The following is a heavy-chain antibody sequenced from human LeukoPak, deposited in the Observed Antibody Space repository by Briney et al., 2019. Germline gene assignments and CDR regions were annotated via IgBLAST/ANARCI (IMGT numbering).Heavy chain of an antibody. V-gene: IGHV3-74*01. J-gene: IGHJ5*02. CDR3: ARGDFSNSFDP. CDR2: TNRDGSST. CDR1: GFTFSSYW. Sequence: GVSLRLSCAASGFTFSSYWMHWVRQAPGKGLVWVSRTNRDGSSTSYADSVKGRFTISRDNAKNTLYLQMNSLRAEDTAVYYCARGDFSNSFDPWGQGTLVTVSS.